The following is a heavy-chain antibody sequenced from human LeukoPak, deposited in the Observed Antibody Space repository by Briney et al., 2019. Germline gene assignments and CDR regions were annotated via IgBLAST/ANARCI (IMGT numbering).Heavy chain of an antibody. CDR2: ISSSSSTI. J-gene: IGHJ4*02. D-gene: IGHD3-10*01. CDR3: ARGPQHTRGVLDY. V-gene: IGHV3-48*01. CDR1: GFTFSSYS. Sequence: GGSLRLSCAASGFTFSSYSMNWVRQAPGKGLEGVSYISSSSSTIYYADSVKGRFTISRDNAKNSLYLQMNSMRAEDTAVYYCARGPQHTRGVLDYWGQGTLVTVSS.